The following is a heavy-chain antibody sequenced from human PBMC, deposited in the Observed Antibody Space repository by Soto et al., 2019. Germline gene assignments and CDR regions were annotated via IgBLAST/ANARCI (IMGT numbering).Heavy chain of an antibody. CDR2: INADGSDT. V-gene: IGHV3-74*01. J-gene: IGHJ4*02. CDR1: GFTFSSYW. Sequence: PGGSLRLSCAASGFTFSSYWMNWVRQAPGKGLVWVSRINADGSDTHYADSVKGRFTISRDNAKNTLYLQMNSLRPEDTAVYYCERGFREYWGQGTLVTVSS. CDR3: ERGFREY.